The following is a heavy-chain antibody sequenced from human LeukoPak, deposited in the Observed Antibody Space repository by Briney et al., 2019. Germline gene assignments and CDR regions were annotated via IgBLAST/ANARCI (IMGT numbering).Heavy chain of an antibody. CDR2: INTNTGNP. J-gene: IGHJ4*02. D-gene: IGHD3-10*01. CDR1: GYTFTSYA. Sequence: ASVKVSCKASGYTFTSYALNWVRQAPGQGLEWMGWINTNTGNPTYAQGFTGRFVFSLDTSVSTAYLQISSLKAEDTAVYYCARDLHYYGSGSPKGDYWGQGTLVTVSS. CDR3: ARDLHYYGSGSPKGDY. V-gene: IGHV7-4-1*02.